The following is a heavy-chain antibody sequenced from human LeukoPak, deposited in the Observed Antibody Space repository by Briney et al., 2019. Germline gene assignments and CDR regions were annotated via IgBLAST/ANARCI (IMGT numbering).Heavy chain of an antibody. Sequence: ASVKVSCKASGYTFTSYDINWVRQATGQGLEWMGWMNPNSGNTGYAQKFQGRGTMTRNTSISTAYMELSSLRSEDTAVYYCARAPPPTVTPVYWGQGTLVTVSS. CDR2: MNPNSGNT. V-gene: IGHV1-8*01. CDR3: ARAPPPTVTPVY. D-gene: IGHD4-11*01. J-gene: IGHJ4*02. CDR1: GYTFTSYD.